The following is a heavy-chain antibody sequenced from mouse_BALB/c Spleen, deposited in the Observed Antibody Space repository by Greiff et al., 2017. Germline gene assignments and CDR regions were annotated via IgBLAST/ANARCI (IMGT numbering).Heavy chain of an antibody. CDR3: ARITTVVARDYFDC. J-gene: IGHJ2*01. CDR1: GFTFSSYA. V-gene: IGHV5-6-5*01. CDR2: ISSGGST. Sequence: EVKLVESGGGLVKPGGSLKLSCAASGFTFSSYAMSWVRQTPEKRLEWVASISSGGSTYYPDSVKGRFTISRDNARNILYLQMSSLRSEDTAMYYCARITTVVARDYFDCWGQGTTLTVSS. D-gene: IGHD1-1*01.